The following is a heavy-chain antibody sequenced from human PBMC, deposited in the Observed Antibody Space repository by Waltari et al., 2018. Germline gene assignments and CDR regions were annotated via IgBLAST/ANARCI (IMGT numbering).Heavy chain of an antibody. CDR3: ARDYGSYYYYGMDV. CDR1: GGTFSSYA. J-gene: IGHJ6*02. D-gene: IGHD1-1*01. V-gene: IGHV1-69*05. CDR2: IIPIFGTA. Sequence: QVQLVQPGAEVKKPGSSVKVSCKASGGTFSSYAISWVRQAPGQGLEWMGGIIPIFGTANYAQKFQGRGTITTDEATSTAYMELSSLRAEDTAVYYCARDYGSYYYYGMDVWGQGTTVIVSS.